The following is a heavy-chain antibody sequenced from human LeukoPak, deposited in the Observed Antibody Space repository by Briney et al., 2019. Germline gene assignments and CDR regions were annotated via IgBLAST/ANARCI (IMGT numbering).Heavy chain of an antibody. V-gene: IGHV4-31*03. CDR2: ISYSGSP. Sequence: SDTLSLTCTVSGGSISSRDYYWSWIRQHPGKGLEWIGYISYSGSPKYHPSHKRRVTISLDTSKNQCSLKLNSMTAADTAVYCCARDGWYRNLFDPWGQGTLVTVSS. CDR3: ARDGWYRNLFDP. J-gene: IGHJ5*02. D-gene: IGHD6-19*01. CDR1: GGSISSRDYY.